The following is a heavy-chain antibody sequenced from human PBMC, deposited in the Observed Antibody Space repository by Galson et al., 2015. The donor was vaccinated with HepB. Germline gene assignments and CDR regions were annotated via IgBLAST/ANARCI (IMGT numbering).Heavy chain of an antibody. CDR3: ARHHYPYTNNWPYDY. V-gene: IGHV4-59*08. J-gene: IGHJ4*02. CDR1: GDSITSYY. Sequence: SETLSLTCTASGDSITSYYWTWIRQPPGKGLEWIGYIYYSGSTNYNSSLKSRVTISLDTSKNQVSLKLSSVTAADTAVYYCARHHYPYTNNWPYDYWGRGALVTVSS. CDR2: IYYSGST. D-gene: IGHD1-20*01.